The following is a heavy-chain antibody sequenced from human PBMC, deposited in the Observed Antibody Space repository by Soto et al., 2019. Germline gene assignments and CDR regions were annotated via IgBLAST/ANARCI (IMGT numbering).Heavy chain of an antibody. CDR1: GGTFSSYA. D-gene: IGHD3-9*01. CDR3: ARDNYDILPGYFPYQFDY. Sequence: GASVKVSCKASGGTFSSYAISWVRQAPGQGLEWMGGIIPIFGTANYAQKFQGRVTITADESTSTAYMELSSLRSEDTAVYYCARDNYDILPGYFPYQFDYCGQGTLVTVSS. CDR2: IIPIFGTA. V-gene: IGHV1-69*13. J-gene: IGHJ4*02.